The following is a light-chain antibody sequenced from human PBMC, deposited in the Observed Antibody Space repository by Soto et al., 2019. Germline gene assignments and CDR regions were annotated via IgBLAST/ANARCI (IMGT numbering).Light chain of an antibody. CDR1: QSVSSN. J-gene: IGKJ1*01. V-gene: IGKV3-15*01. CDR2: GAS. CDR3: QQYNNWPPAWT. Sequence: EIVMTQSPATLSVSPGERATLSCRASQSVSSNLAGYQQKPGQAPRLLIYGASTRATGIPARFSGSGSGTEFTLPISSLQSEDFAVYDCQQYNNWPPAWTFGQGTKVEIK.